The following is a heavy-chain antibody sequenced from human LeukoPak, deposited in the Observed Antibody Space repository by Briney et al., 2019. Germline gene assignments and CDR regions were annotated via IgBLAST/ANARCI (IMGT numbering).Heavy chain of an antibody. J-gene: IGHJ5*02. CDR2: MNPNSGAT. D-gene: IGHD1-26*01. Sequence: ASVKVSCKASGGTFSSYALSWVRQAPGQGLEWMGWMNPNSGATKYAQKFQGRVTMTRDTSISTAHMELSRLRSDDTAVYYCARDQEEWGLNNWFDPWGQGTLVTVSS. CDR1: GGTFSSYA. CDR3: ARDQEEWGLNNWFDP. V-gene: IGHV1-2*02.